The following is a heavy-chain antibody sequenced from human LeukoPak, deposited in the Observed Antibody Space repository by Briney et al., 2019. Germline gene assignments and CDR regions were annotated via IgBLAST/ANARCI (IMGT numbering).Heavy chain of an antibody. CDR2: IYHSGST. Sequence: SETLSLTCTVSGGSISSGGYYWSWIRQPPGKGLEWIGYIYHSGSTYYNPSLKSRVTISVDRSKNQFSLKLSSVTAADTAVYYCARGIGDCGGDCYKRNDAFDIWGQGTMVTVSS. D-gene: IGHD2-21*01. CDR1: GGSISSGGYY. V-gene: IGHV4-30-2*01. J-gene: IGHJ3*02. CDR3: ARGIGDCGGDCYKRNDAFDI.